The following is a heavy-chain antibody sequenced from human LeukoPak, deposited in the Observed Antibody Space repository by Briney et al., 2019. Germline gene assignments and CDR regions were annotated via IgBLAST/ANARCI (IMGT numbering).Heavy chain of an antibody. Sequence: ASVKVSCKASGYTFTSYDINWVRQATGHGLEWMGWMNPNSGNTGYAQKFHRRVTMARNASISTAYMGLSSLRLEDTAVYYCARGRYYGSGSYLSLDYWGQGTLVTVSS. CDR3: ARGRYYGSGSYLSLDY. CDR1: GYTFTSYD. CDR2: MNPNSGNT. D-gene: IGHD3-10*01. V-gene: IGHV1-8*01. J-gene: IGHJ4*02.